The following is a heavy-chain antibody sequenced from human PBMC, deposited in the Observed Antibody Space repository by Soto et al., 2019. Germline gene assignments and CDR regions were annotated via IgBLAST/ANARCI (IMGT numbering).Heavy chain of an antibody. CDR2: IWYDGSNK. CDR1: GFTFSSYG. J-gene: IGHJ4*02. Sequence: ESGGGVVQPGRSLRLSCAASGFTFSSYGMHWVRQAPGKGLEWVAVIWYDGSNKYYADSVKGRFTISRDNSKNTLYLQMNSLRAEDTAVYYCARGISGDYFDYWGQGTLVTVSS. CDR3: ARGISGDYFDY. V-gene: IGHV3-33*01. D-gene: IGHD2-15*01.